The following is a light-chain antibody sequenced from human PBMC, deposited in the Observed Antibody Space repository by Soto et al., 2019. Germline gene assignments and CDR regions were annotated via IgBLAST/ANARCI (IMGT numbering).Light chain of an antibody. CDR1: QGIGTW. CDR3: QQTNSFPVT. V-gene: IGKV1D-12*01. Sequence: DVQVTQSPSFVSASVGDTVTITCRASQGIGTWLAWYQQKPGKAPNLLIYGASNLQSGVPPRFSGSGLGTHFTLTIVGLQPEDFATYFCQQTNSFPVTFGQGTRLEI. CDR2: GAS. J-gene: IGKJ5*01.